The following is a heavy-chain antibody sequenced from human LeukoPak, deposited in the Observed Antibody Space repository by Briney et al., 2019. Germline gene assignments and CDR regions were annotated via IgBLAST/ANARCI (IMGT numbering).Heavy chain of an antibody. J-gene: IGHJ2*01. CDR1: GFTFSSFS. V-gene: IGHV3-74*01. D-gene: IGHD3-3*01. CDR3: AREEASDWYFDL. Sequence: GGSLRLSCAASGFTFSSFSMNWVRQAPGKGLVWVSRINSDGSSTTYADSVKGRFTISRDNAKNTLYLQMNSLRAEDTAVYYCAREEASDWYFDLWGRGTLVTVSS. CDR2: INSDGSST.